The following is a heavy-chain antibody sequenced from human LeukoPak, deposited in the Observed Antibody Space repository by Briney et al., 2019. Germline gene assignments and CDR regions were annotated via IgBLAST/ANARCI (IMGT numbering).Heavy chain of an antibody. CDR2: IWYDGSNK. Sequence: GGSLRLSCAASGFTFSSYGMHWVRQAPGKGLEWVAVIWYDGSNKYYADSVKGRFTISRDNSKNTLYLQMNSLRAEDTAVYYCARDRATSRALDYWGQGTLVTVSS. J-gene: IGHJ4*02. V-gene: IGHV3-33*01. CDR1: GFTFSSYG. CDR3: ARDRATSRALDY.